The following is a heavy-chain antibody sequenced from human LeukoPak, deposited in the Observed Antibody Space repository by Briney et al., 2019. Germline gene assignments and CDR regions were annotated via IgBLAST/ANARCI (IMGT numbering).Heavy chain of an antibody. Sequence: SETLSLTCTVSGGSISSYYWSWIRQPPGKGLEWIGYIYYSGSTNYNPSLKSRVTISVDTSKNQFSLKLSSVTAADTAVYYCAVTLGRDYFDYWGQGTLVTVSS. CDR3: AVTLGRDYFDY. D-gene: IGHD3-10*01. CDR2: IYYSGST. CDR1: GGSISSYY. V-gene: IGHV4-59*08. J-gene: IGHJ4*02.